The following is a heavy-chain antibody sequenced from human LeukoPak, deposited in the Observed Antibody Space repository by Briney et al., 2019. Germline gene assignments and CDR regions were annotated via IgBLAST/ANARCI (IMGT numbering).Heavy chain of an antibody. CDR2: ISSSSSYI. CDR1: GFTFSSYS. J-gene: IGHJ4*02. Sequence: GGSLRLSCAASGFTFSSYSMNWVRQAPGKGLEWASSISSSSSYIYYADSVKGRFTISRDNAKNSLYLQMNSLRAEDTAVYYCARQYSSSWDFDYWGQGTLVTVSS. V-gene: IGHV3-21*01. CDR3: ARQYSSSWDFDY. D-gene: IGHD6-6*01.